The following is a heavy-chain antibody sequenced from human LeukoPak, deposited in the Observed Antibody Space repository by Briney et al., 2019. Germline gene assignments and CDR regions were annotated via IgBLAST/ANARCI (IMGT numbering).Heavy chain of an antibody. D-gene: IGHD1-14*01. CDR2: IYPDDSDT. J-gene: IGHJ6*03. CDR3: ATGGNHDYYYYYMDV. CDR1: GYSFTIYW. V-gene: IGHV5-51*01. Sequence: GESLKISCKGSGYSFTIYWIGWVRQMPGKGLEWIGSIYPDDSDTRYNPSFEGQVTISADKSSSTAYLQWSSLKASDTGMYYCATGGNHDYYYYYMDVWGKGTTITVSS.